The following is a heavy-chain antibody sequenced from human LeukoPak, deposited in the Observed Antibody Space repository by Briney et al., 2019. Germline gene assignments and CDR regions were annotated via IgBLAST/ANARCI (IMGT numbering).Heavy chain of an antibody. CDR3: ARDPSGWELPTDY. CDR2: INPNSGGT. J-gene: IGHJ4*02. CDR1: RYTFTGYC. D-gene: IGHD1-26*01. V-gene: IGHV1-2*02. Sequence: ASVKVPCKASRYTFTGYCMHWVRQAPGQGLEWMGWINPNSGGTNYAQKFQGRVTMTRDTSISTAYMELSRLRSDDTAVYYCARDPSGWELPTDYWGQGTLVTVSS.